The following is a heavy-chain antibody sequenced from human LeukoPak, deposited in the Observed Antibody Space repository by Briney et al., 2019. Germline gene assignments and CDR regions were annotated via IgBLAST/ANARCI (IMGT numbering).Heavy chain of an antibody. V-gene: IGHV1-3*03. CDR1: GYTFTRYA. CDR3: ARGGSSVWSGFLDY. D-gene: IGHD6-19*01. J-gene: IGHJ4*02. Sequence: ASVKVSCKASGYTFTRYAMQWVRQAPGQRLEWMGWINAGNGNTKYSEEFQGRVTITRDTSASTAYMELSSLRSEDMAVYYCARGGSSVWSGFLDYWGQGTLVTVSS. CDR2: INAGNGNT.